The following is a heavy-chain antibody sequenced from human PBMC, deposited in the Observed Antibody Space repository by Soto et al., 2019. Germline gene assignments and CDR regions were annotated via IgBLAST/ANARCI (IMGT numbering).Heavy chain of an antibody. J-gene: IGHJ4*02. Sequence: QITLNESGPTVVRPTETLTLTCRFSGFSLTTSGVGVGWIRQSPGKAPECLALIYWDDDKRYSASLKSRLTIPNDTSKNQVVLTVSDLDPTDTATYYCAHRVLRTIFGLVTTTAIYFDFWGQGTPVAVSS. CDR1: GFSLTTSGVG. V-gene: IGHV2-5*02. CDR3: AHRVLRTIFGLVTTTAIYFDF. CDR2: IYWDDDK. D-gene: IGHD3-3*01.